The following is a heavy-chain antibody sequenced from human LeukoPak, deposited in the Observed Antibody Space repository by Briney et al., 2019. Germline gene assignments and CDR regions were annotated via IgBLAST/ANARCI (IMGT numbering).Heavy chain of an antibody. Sequence: GGSLRLSCAASGFTFSNYWMTWVRQAPGKGLGWVANIKQYGSDKYYVDSVKGRFTISRDNTKNSLYLQLNSLRAEDTAVYYCARGTHFVYNFWSGYFHYWGQGTLVTVSS. V-gene: IGHV3-7*01. CDR3: ARGTHFVYNFWSGYFHY. CDR2: IKQYGSDK. D-gene: IGHD3-3*01. J-gene: IGHJ4*02. CDR1: GFTFSNYW.